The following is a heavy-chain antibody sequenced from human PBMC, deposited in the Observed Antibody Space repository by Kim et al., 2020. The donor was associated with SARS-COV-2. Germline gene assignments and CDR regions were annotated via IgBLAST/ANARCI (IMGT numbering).Heavy chain of an antibody. D-gene: IGHD5-18*01. CDR2: ISSSSSYI. V-gene: IGHV3-21*01. Sequence: GGSLRLSCAASGFTFSSYSMNWVRQAPGKGLEWVSSISSSSSYIYYADSVKGRFTISRDNAKNSLYLQMNSLRAEDTAVYYCAREWIQLWSNYFDYWGQGTLVTVSS. J-gene: IGHJ4*02. CDR3: AREWIQLWSNYFDY. CDR1: GFTFSSYS.